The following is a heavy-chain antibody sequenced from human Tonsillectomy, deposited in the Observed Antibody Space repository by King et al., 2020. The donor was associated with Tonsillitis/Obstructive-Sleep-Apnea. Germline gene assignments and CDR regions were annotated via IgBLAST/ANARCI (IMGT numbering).Heavy chain of an antibody. J-gene: IGHJ4*02. V-gene: IGHV3-30*04. CDR2: ISKDGSNK. CDR1: GFTFRDYA. D-gene: IGHD3-22*01. Sequence: VQLVESGGGVVQPGRSLRLSCEVSGFTFRDYAMHWVRQAPGKGLEWVAVISKDGSNKKNTDSVKGRFTISRDNSKNTLYVQMNSLRGEDTAVYYCARSRYYDTNRFYRDFDYWGQGTLVTVSS. CDR3: ARSRYYDTNRFYRDFDY.